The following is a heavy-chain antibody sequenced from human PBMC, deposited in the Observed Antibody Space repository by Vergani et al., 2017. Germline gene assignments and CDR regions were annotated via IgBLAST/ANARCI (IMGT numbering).Heavy chain of an antibody. J-gene: IGHJ4*02. CDR3: ATIGYRRWGYYFDY. D-gene: IGHD2-2*02. CDR2: LCHTEDT. CDR1: GGSISSNNC. Sequence: QLQLQESGPGLVKPSETLSLTCTVSGGSISSNNCWTWVRQPPGKGLEGIGELCHTEDTKYSPSLKSRVTVSVDESRNLFSLRLNSVTSADTAVYYCATIGYRRWGYYFDYWGQGILVTVSS. V-gene: IGHV4-4*02.